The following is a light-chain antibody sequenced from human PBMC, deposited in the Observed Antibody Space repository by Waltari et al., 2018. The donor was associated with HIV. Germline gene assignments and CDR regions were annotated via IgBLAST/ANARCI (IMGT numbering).Light chain of an antibody. V-gene: IGLV3-10*01. CDR3: YSTDSSDKHGV. CDR1: ALPTKY. CDR2: EDS. J-gene: IGLJ2*01. Sequence: SYELTQPPSVSVSPGHTARITCSGDALPTKYAYWYQQKSGQAPVLVVYEDSKRPSGIPERFSGSTSGTVATLTISGAQVEDEADFYCYSTDSSDKHGVFGGGTKLTVL.